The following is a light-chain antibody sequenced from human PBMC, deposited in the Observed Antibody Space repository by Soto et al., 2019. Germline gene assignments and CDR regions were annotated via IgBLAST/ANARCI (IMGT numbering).Light chain of an antibody. J-gene: IGKJ1*01. Sequence: DIHMPQSPSTLSASIGDRVTISCRASQTISRWLAWYHQKPGKAPPILIYKASNLESGVPSSVSGSGYGTEFSLTISSLQPDDFATYYCQQYTSYLFGQGTKV. CDR1: QTISRW. CDR2: KAS. V-gene: IGKV1-5*03. CDR3: QQYTSYL.